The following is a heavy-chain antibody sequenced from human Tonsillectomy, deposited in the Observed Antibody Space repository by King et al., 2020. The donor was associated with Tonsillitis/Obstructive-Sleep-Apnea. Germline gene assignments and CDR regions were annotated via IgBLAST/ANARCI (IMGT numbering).Heavy chain of an antibody. J-gene: IGHJ3*02. CDR2: IDYSGST. V-gene: IGHV4-59*01. Sequence: VQLQESGPGLVKPSETLSLTCTVSGGSIRSYYWSWIRQPPGKGLEWIGYIDYSGSTKYNPSLKSRVIISVDTSKNQFSLNLSSVTAADTAVYYCAREGDDAFDIWGQGTMVTVSS. CDR3: AREGDDAFDI. D-gene: IGHD3-16*01. CDR1: GGSIRSYY.